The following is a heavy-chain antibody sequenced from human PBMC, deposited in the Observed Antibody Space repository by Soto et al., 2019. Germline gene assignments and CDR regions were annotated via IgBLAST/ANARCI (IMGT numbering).Heavy chain of an antibody. D-gene: IGHD2-2*02. V-gene: IGHV1-69*13. J-gene: IGHJ3*02. Sequence: ASVKVSCKASGGTFSSYAISWVRQAPGQGLEWMGGIIPIFGTANYAQKFQGRVTITADESTSTAYMELSSLRSEDTAVYYCASDGVGCSSTSCYSDDAFDIWGQGTMVTVSS. CDR3: ASDGVGCSSTSCYSDDAFDI. CDR2: IIPIFGTA. CDR1: GGTFSSYA.